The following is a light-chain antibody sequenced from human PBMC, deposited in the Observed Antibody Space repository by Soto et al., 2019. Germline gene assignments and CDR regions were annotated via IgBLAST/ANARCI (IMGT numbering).Light chain of an antibody. CDR3: QQRVNWPPT. CDR1: QSVSSN. Sequence: EIVLTQSPATLSLSPGERATLSCRASQSVSSNLAWYQQKPGQAPRLPIDEASTRATGSPARFSGSGAGTDFTLTISSLEPEDFAVYYCQQRVNWPPTFGGGTKVDIK. CDR2: EAS. J-gene: IGKJ4*01. V-gene: IGKV3-11*01.